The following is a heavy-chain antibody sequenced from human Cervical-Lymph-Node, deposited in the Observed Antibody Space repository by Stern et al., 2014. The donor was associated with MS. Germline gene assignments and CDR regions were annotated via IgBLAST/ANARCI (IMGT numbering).Heavy chain of an antibody. Sequence: QLQLQESGPGLVKPSETLSLTCTVSGGSIRSYYWNWIRQSPGKGLEWIGYIYHSGSTNYNPSLKSRATISIDTSNNKFSLKLSSVTAADTAKYYCATMWRESFPHWGQGTLVTVSS. CDR1: GGSIRSYY. V-gene: IGHV4-59*01. D-gene: IGHD3-10*02. CDR3: ATMWRESFPH. CDR2: IYHSGST. J-gene: IGHJ4*02.